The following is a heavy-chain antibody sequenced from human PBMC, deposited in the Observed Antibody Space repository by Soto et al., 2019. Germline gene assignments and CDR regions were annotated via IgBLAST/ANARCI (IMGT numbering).Heavy chain of an antibody. Sequence: PSETLSLTCTVSGGSISSGGYYWSWIRQHPGKGLEWIGYFYYSGSTYYNPSLKSRVTISVDTSKNQFSLKLSSVTAADTAVYYCAREGPYDFWSGYLDPIYYYYGMDVWGQGTTVTVSS. V-gene: IGHV4-31*03. CDR3: AREGPYDFWSGYLDPIYYYYGMDV. CDR1: GGSISSGGYY. D-gene: IGHD3-3*01. J-gene: IGHJ6*02. CDR2: FYYSGST.